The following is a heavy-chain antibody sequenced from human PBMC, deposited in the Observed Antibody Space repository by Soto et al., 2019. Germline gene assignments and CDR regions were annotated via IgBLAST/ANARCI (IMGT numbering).Heavy chain of an antibody. D-gene: IGHD6-19*01. CDR2: ISGSGGST. Sequence: GGSLRLSCAASGFTFSSYAMSWVRQAPGKGLEWVSAISGSGGSTYYADSVKGRFTISRDNSKNTLYLQMNSLRAEDTAVYYCAKDFELTGGQWLYLSGMDVWGQGTTVTVSS. CDR1: GFTFSSYA. V-gene: IGHV3-23*01. CDR3: AKDFELTGGQWLYLSGMDV. J-gene: IGHJ6*02.